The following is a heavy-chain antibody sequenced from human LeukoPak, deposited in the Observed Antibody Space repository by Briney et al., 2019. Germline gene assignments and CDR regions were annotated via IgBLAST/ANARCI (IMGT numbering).Heavy chain of an antibody. CDR3: AKDSHYYGSGSYCNY. CDR2: ISGSGGST. D-gene: IGHD3-10*01. V-gene: IGHV3-23*01. Sequence: GGSLRLSCAASGFTFGSYAMSWVRQAPGKGLEWVSAISGSGGSTYYADSVKDRFTISRDNSKNTLYLQMNSLRAEDTAVYYCAKDSHYYGSGSYCNYWGQGTLVTVSS. CDR1: GFTFGSYA. J-gene: IGHJ4*02.